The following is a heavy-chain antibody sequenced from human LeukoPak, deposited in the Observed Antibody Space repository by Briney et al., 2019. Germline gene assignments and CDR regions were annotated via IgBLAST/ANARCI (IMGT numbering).Heavy chain of an antibody. CDR1: GYTFTGYY. J-gene: IGHJ4*02. Sequence: GASVKVSCKASGYTFTGYYMHWVRQAPGQGLEWMGWINPNSGGTNYAQKFQGRVTMTRDTSISTAYMELSRLRSDDTAVYYCARVSAIRLWLYYFDYWGQGTLVTVSS. CDR3: ARVSAIRLWLYYFDY. D-gene: IGHD5-18*01. V-gene: IGHV1-2*02. CDR2: INPNSGGT.